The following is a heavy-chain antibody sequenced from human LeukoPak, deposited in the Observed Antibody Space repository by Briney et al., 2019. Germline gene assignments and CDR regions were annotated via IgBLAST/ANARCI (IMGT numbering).Heavy chain of an antibody. V-gene: IGHV4-34*01. CDR3: ARVRYFDWLIYDY. CDR1: GFTFGDYA. Sequence: GSLRPSCTASGFTFGDYAMSWIRQPPGKGLEWIGEINHSGSTNYNPSLKSRVTISVDTSKNQFSLKLSSVTAADTAVYYCARVRYFDWLIYDYWGQGTLVTVSS. CDR2: INHSGST. D-gene: IGHD3-9*01. J-gene: IGHJ4*02.